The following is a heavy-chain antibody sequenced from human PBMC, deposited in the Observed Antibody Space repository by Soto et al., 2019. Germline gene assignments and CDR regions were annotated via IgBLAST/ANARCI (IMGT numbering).Heavy chain of an antibody. CDR1: GGSISSGGYY. CDR2: IYYSGST. J-gene: IGHJ1*01. V-gene: IGHV4-31*03. Sequence: SETLSLTCTVSGGSISSGGYYWSWIRQHPGKGLEWIGYIYYSGSTYYNPSLKSRVTISVDTSKNQFSLKLSSVTAADTAVYYCASNCGGDCEYFQHWGQGTLVTVSS. D-gene: IGHD2-21*02. CDR3: ASNCGGDCEYFQH.